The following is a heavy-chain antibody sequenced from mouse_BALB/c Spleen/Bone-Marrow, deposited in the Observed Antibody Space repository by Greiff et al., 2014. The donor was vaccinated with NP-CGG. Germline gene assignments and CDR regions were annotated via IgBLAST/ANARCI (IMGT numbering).Heavy chain of an antibody. J-gene: IGHJ4*01. CDR3: TLWCYAMDY. CDR1: GYTFTSYY. D-gene: IGHD1-1*02. Sequence: QVQLQQSGAELVKPGASVKLSCKASGYTFTSYYMYWVKQRPGQGLEWIGEINPSNGGTNFNEKSKSKATLTVDKSSSTAYMQLSSLTSEDSAVYYCTLWCYAMDYWGQGTSVTVSS. V-gene: IGHV1S16*01. CDR2: INPSNGGT.